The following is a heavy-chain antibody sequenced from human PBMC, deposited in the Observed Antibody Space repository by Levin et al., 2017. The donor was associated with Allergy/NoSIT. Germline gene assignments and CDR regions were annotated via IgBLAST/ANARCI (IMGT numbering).Heavy chain of an antibody. D-gene: IGHD7-27*01. J-gene: IGHJ4*02. Sequence: GESLKISCAASGFTFSAYWMSWVRQAPGKGLEWVANIKQDGSERNYVDSVKGRFTISRDKAKTSVYLQMNSLRAEDTAVYYCVRMNWGTGPFDYWGQGTLVTVSS. V-gene: IGHV3-7*04. CDR2: IKQDGSER. CDR3: VRMNWGTGPFDY. CDR1: GFTFSAYW.